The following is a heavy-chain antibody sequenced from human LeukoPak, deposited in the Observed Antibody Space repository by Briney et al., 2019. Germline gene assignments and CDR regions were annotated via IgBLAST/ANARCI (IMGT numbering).Heavy chain of an antibody. J-gene: IGHJ4*02. Sequence: SETLSLTCSVSGGSVSNYYWSWIRQPPGKGLEWIGYVYYTGSTNYNPSLKSRVTMFEDKSKNQFSLRLYSVTVADTAVYYCAKGPVSAIVGATTLDYWGQGTLVTVSS. CDR3: AKGPVSAIVGATTLDY. D-gene: IGHD1-26*01. CDR2: VYYTGST. CDR1: GGSVSNYY. V-gene: IGHV4-59*08.